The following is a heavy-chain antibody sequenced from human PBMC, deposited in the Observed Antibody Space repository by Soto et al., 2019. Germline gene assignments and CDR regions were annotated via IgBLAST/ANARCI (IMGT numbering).Heavy chain of an antibody. CDR1: RFTFRLYA. CDR2: ISGGGGRI. V-gene: IGHV3-23*01. CDR3: AKYMWGDCNDADPAFWFAS. D-gene: IGHD1-1*01. J-gene: IGHJ5*01. Sequence: EVRLLESGGGLVQPGGSLRLSCAASRFTFRLYAMSWVRQAPGKGLEWVSGISGGGGRIYYADSVKGRFIISRDNSKDTLSLQMNSLKAEDTAVYYCAKYMWGDCNDADPAFWFASWGQGTLVTVSS.